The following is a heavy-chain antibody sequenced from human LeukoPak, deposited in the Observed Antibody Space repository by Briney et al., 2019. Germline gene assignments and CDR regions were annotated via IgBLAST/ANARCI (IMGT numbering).Heavy chain of an antibody. J-gene: IGHJ4*02. CDR2: IYTSGST. D-gene: IGHD3-22*01. Sequence: SETLSLTCTASGGSISSGSYYWSWIRQPAGKGLEWIGRIYTSGSTTYNPSLKSRVTISVDTSKNQFSLKLNSVTAADTAVYYCARDGYYYHYFDYWGQGTLVTVSS. CDR3: ARDGYYYHYFDY. V-gene: IGHV4-61*02. CDR1: GGSISSGSYY.